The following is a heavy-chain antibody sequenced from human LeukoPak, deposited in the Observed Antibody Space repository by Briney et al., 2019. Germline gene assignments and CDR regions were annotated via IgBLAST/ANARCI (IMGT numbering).Heavy chain of an antibody. CDR1: GFTFSNYA. CDR2: ISGSGYTT. V-gene: IGHV3-23*01. J-gene: IGHJ6*02. D-gene: IGHD6-6*01. CDR3: AKAPSAARPVDV. Sequence: GGSLRLSCAASGFTFSNYAMNWVRQAPGRGLEWVSSISGSGYTTHYADSVQGRFTISRDNSNNTLYLQMNSLRVEDTAVYYCAKAPSAARPVDVWGQGTTVTVSS.